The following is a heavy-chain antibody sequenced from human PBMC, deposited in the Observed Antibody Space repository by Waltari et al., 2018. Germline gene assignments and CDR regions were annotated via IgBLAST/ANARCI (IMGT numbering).Heavy chain of an antibody. CDR1: GGSFSGYY. Sequence: QVQLQQWGAGLLKPSETLSPTCAVYGGSFSGYYWTWTRQPPGKGLEWIGEINHSGSTNYNPSLKSRVTISVDTSKNQFSLKLSSVTAADTAVYYCARENWGSPYFDYWGQGTLVTVSS. V-gene: IGHV4-34*01. CDR2: INHSGST. J-gene: IGHJ4*02. D-gene: IGHD7-27*01. CDR3: ARENWGSPYFDY.